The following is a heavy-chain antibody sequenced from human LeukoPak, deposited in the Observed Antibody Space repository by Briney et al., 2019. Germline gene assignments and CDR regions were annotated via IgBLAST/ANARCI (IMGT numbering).Heavy chain of an antibody. J-gene: IGHJ6*02. D-gene: IGHD3-9*01. V-gene: IGHV3-21*01. CDR3: ARAGILTSYGMDV. CDR1: GFTSSSYS. Sequence: GGSLRLSCAASGFTSSSYSMNWVRQAPGRGLEWVSSISSSSSYIYYADSVKGRFTISRDNAKNSLYLQMNSLRAEDTAVYYCARAGILTSYGMDVWGQGTTVTVSS. CDR2: ISSSSSYI.